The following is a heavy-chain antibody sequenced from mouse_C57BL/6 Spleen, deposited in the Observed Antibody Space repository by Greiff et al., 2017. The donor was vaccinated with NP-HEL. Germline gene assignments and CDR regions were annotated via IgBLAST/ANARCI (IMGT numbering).Heavy chain of an antibody. D-gene: IGHD1-2*01. CDR3: AREALLRPFAY. J-gene: IGHJ3*01. CDR2: INPNNGGT. CDR1: GYTFTDYN. Sequence: EVQRVESGPELVKPGASVKIPCKASGYTFTDYNMDWVKQSHGKSLEWIGDINPNNGGTIYNQKFKGKATLTVDKSSSTAYMELRSLTSEDTAVYYCAREALLRPFAYWGQGTLVTVSA. V-gene: IGHV1-18*01.